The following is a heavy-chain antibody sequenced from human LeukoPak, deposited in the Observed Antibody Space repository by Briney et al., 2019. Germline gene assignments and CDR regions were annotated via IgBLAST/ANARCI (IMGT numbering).Heavy chain of an antibody. CDR2: VYSSGST. V-gene: IGHV4-4*07. CDR1: GGSISSSY. D-gene: IGHD5-24*01. J-gene: IGHJ6*02. Sequence: SETLSLTCTVSGGSISSSYWSWIRQPAGKGLEWVGRVYSSGSTNYNPSLESRVTMSVDTSKNHFSLKLSSVTAADTPVYYCAAYNPPYYGMDVWGQGTTVTVSS. CDR3: AAYNPPYYGMDV.